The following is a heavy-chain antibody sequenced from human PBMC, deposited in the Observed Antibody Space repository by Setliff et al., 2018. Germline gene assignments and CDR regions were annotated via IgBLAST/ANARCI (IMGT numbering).Heavy chain of an antibody. CDR3: ATGKFPGDWGDY. Sequence: ASVKVSCKASGYTFISYDISWVRQAPGQGLEWMGWISIDDDKTKYAQKLQGRVTMTTDTSTRTAYMEVTSLRSDDTAVYYCATGKFPGDWGDYWGQGTLVTVSS. J-gene: IGHJ4*02. D-gene: IGHD2-21*01. CDR2: ISIDDDKT. V-gene: IGHV1-18*01. CDR1: GYTFISYD.